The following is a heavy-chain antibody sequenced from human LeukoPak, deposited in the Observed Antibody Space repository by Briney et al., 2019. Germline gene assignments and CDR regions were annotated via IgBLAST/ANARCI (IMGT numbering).Heavy chain of an antibody. CDR1: GGSFSGYY. Sequence: SETLSLTCAVYGGSFSGYYWSWIRQPLGKGLEWIGEINHSGSTNYNPSLKSRDTISVDTSKNQFSLKLSSVTAADTAVYYCAREGLSYGYFDYWGQGTLVTVSS. D-gene: IGHD5-18*01. J-gene: IGHJ4*02. CDR3: AREGLSYGYFDY. V-gene: IGHV4-34*01. CDR2: INHSGST.